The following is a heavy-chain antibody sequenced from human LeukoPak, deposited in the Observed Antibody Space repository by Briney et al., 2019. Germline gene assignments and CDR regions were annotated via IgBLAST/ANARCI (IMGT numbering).Heavy chain of an antibody. J-gene: IGHJ4*02. CDR2: IGGSNGIT. CDR1: GFTFNSYA. CDR3: ARNENSGWGYCDY. Sequence: GGSLRLSCAASGFTFNSYAMSWVRQAPGKGLEWVSVIGGSNGITFYVGSVKGRFTISRDNSKDTLYLQMNSLRAEDTAVYYCARNENSGWGYCDYWGQGTLVTVSS. V-gene: IGHV3-23*01. D-gene: IGHD5-12*01.